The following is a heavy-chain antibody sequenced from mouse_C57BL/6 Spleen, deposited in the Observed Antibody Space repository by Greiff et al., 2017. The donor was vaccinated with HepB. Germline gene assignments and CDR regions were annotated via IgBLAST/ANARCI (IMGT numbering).Heavy chain of an antibody. Sequence: EVQGVESGGGLVKPGGSLKLSCAASGFTFSSYAMSWVRQTPEKRLEWVATISDGGSYTYYPDNVKGRFTISRDNAKNNLYLQMSHLKSEDTAMYYCARDHYGNYGFAYWGQGTLVTVSA. D-gene: IGHD2-1*01. CDR2: ISDGGSYT. CDR3: ARDHYGNYGFAY. CDR1: GFTFSSYA. V-gene: IGHV5-4*01. J-gene: IGHJ3*01.